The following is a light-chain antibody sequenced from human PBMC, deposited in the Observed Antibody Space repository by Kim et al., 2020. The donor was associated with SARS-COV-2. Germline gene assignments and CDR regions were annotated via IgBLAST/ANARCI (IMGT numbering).Light chain of an antibody. CDR2: WAS. V-gene: IGKV4-1*01. Sequence: DIVMTQSPDSLAVSLGERATINCKSSQSVLYSSNNKNYLAWYQQKPGQPPKLLIYWASTRESGVPDRFSGSGSGTDFTLTISSLQAEDVAVYYCQQYYSTPLPFGPRTKVDIK. CDR1: QSVLYSSNNKNY. J-gene: IGKJ3*01. CDR3: QQYYSTPLP.